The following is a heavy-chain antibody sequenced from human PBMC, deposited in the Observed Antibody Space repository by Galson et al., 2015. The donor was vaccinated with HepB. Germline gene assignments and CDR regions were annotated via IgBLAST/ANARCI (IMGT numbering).Heavy chain of an antibody. CDR3: ARAYYYDSSGDYYYYMDV. CDR1: GGTFSSYA. V-gene: IGHV1-69*13. D-gene: IGHD3-22*01. J-gene: IGHJ6*03. CDR2: IIPILGTA. Sequence: SVKVSCKASGGTFSSYAISWVRQAPGQGLEWMGGIIPILGTANYAQKFQGRVTITADESTSTAYMELSSLRSEDTAVYYCARAYYYDSSGDYYYYMDVWGKGTTVTVSS.